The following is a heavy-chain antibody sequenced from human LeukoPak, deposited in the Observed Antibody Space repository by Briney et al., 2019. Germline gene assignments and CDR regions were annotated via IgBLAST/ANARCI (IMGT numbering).Heavy chain of an antibody. CDR1: GGSISSYY. Sequence: SETLSLTCTVSGGSISSYYWSWIRQPPGKGLEWIGYIYYSGSTNYNPSLKSRVTISVDTSKNQVSLKLSSVTAADTAVYYCAREDTVTTVFDIWGQGTMVTVSS. V-gene: IGHV4-59*01. J-gene: IGHJ3*02. CDR3: AREDTVTTVFDI. D-gene: IGHD4-17*01. CDR2: IYYSGST.